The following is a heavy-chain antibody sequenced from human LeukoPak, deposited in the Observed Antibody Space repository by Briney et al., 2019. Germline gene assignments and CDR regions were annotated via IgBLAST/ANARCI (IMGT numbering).Heavy chain of an antibody. CDR3: ARGNIAAGGFDY. V-gene: IGHV4-59*08. D-gene: IGHD6-13*01. CDR2: IYYSGST. J-gene: IGHJ4*02. CDR1: GGSVISYY. Sequence: SETLSLTCTVSGGSVISYYWSWIRQPPGKGLEWIGYIYYSGSTNYNPSLKSRVTISVDTSTNHFSLKLSSVTAADTAVYYCARGNIAAGGFDYWGQGTLVTVSS.